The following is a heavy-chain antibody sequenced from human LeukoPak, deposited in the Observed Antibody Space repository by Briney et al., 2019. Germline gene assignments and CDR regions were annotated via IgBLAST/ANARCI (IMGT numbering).Heavy chain of an antibody. CDR2: ISSSSSSYT. CDR1: GFTFSDYY. Sequence: GGSLRLSCAASGFTFSDYYMSWIRRAPGKGLEWVSYISSSSSSYTNYADSVKGRFTISRDNAKNSLYLQLNTLRDEDTGVYFCARASASYFDYWGQGTLVTVSS. V-gene: IGHV3-11*06. CDR3: ARASASYFDY. J-gene: IGHJ4*02.